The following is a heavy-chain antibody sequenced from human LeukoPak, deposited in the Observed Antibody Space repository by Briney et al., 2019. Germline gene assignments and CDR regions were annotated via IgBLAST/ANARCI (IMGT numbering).Heavy chain of an antibody. J-gene: IGHJ3*02. V-gene: IGHV4-34*01. CDR3: TRRQLVPGRAFDI. CDR2: INHSGST. CDR1: GGSFSGYY. Sequence: SETLSLTCAVYGGSFSGYYWSWIRQPPGKGLEWIGEINHSGSTNYNPSLKSRVTISVDTSKNQFSLKLSSVTAADTAVYYCTRRQLVPGRAFDIWGQGTMVTVSS. D-gene: IGHD6-13*01.